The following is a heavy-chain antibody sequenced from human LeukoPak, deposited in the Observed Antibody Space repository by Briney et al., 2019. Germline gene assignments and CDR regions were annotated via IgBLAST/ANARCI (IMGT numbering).Heavy chain of an antibody. CDR1: GFTFSSYA. J-gene: IGHJ4*02. D-gene: IGHD3-10*01. Sequence: PGGSLRLSCAASGFTFSSYAMSWVRQAPGKGLEWVSAISGSGGSTYYADSVKGRFTISRDNAKNSLYLQMNSLRAEDTAVYYCARGSRFGELLYFDYWGQGTLVTVSS. CDR3: ARGSRFGELLYFDY. CDR2: ISGSGGST. V-gene: IGHV3-23*01.